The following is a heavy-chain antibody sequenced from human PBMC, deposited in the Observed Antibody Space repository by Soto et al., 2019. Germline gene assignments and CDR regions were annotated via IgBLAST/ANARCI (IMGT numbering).Heavy chain of an antibody. V-gene: IGHV1-2*06. D-gene: IGHD5-12*01. Sequence: ASVKVSCTASGDTFTGYYMDWVRQAPGQGLEWMRRINPNCGGTNYAQKLQGRVTMTTDTSTSTAYMELRSLRSDDTAVYYCARDPDIGTVPNDYWGQGTRVTVSS. CDR1: GDTFTGYY. CDR2: INPNCGGT. J-gene: IGHJ4*02. CDR3: ARDPDIGTVPNDY.